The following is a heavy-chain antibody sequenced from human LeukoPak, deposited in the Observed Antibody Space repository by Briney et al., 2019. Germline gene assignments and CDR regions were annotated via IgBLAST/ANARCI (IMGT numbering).Heavy chain of an antibody. V-gene: IGHV3-7*03. CDR1: GFTFSSYW. CDR3: AREYYDILTGYPSSFDY. CDR2: IKQDGSEK. Sequence: GGSLRLSCAASGFTFSSYWMSWVRQAPGKGLEWVANIKQDGSEKYYVDSVKGRFTISRDNAKNSLYLQMNSLRAEDTAAYYCAREYYDILTGYPSSFDYWGQGTLVTVSS. D-gene: IGHD3-9*01. J-gene: IGHJ4*02.